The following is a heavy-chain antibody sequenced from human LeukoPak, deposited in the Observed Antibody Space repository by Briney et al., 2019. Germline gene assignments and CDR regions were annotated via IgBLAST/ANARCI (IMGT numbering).Heavy chain of an antibody. Sequence: ASVKVSCKTSADTLSGDDVHWVRQAPGQGLEWLGWLSPDDGFTGYAQDFQGRLTMTTGTTINTVFMELSGLKSEDTAVYYCATESVISISGVVFHYFDPWGRGTQVTVSS. CDR3: ATESVISISGVVFHYFDP. CDR2: LSPDDGFT. CDR1: ADTLSGDD. V-gene: IGHV1-8*01. J-gene: IGHJ5*02. D-gene: IGHD3-3*01.